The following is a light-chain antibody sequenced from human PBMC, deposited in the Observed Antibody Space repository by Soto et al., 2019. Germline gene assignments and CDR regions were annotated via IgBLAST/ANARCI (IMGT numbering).Light chain of an antibody. CDR3: QQYNRYSYT. CDR2: HAS. V-gene: IGKV1-5*01. Sequence: DIQMTQSLSTLSASVGDRVTITCRASQSISTYLAWYQQKPGKAPKLLIYHASNLESGVPSRFSGSGSGTDFTLTISSLQPVDFATYYCQQYNRYSYTFGQGTKLEIK. J-gene: IGKJ2*01. CDR1: QSISTY.